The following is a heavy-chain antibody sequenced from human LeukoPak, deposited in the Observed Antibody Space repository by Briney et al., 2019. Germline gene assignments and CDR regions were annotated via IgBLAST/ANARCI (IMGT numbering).Heavy chain of an antibody. V-gene: IGHV4-39*07. CDR2: MYYTGST. D-gene: IGHD6-13*01. Sequence: SETLSLTCIVSGGSIRSSSYYWGWIRQPPGKGLEWIGSMYYTGSTYYNPSLKTRVTISVDTSKNQFSLKLTSVTAADTALYYCAKGHLAAAGPNDAFDIWGQGTMVTVSS. CDR1: GGSIRSSSYY. CDR3: AKGHLAAAGPNDAFDI. J-gene: IGHJ3*02.